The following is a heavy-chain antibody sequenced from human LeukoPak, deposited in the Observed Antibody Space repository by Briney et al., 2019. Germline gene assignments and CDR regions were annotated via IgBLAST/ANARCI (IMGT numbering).Heavy chain of an antibody. Sequence: GESLKISCKGSGYIFSAYWIGWVRHMPGRGLEWMGIIYPRDSDIKYNPSFQGHVTISADKSIDTAYLQWSSLEASDSAKYYCARQAYCSGDRCFSFLDPFDIWGQGTMVTVS. CDR3: ARQAYCSGDRCFSFLDPFDI. CDR1: GYIFSAYW. CDR2: IYPRDSDI. V-gene: IGHV5-51*01. J-gene: IGHJ3*02. D-gene: IGHD2-15*01.